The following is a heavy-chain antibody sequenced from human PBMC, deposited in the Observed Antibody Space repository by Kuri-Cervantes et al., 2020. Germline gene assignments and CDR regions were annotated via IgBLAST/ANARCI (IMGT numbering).Heavy chain of an antibody. CDR1: GGSFSGYY. CDR2: INHSGST. J-gene: IGHJ5*02. V-gene: IGHV4-34*09. CDR3: ARVSEYYYGSGNSYSKYSWFDP. D-gene: IGHD3-10*01. Sequence: SQTLSLTCAVYGGSFSGYYWSWIRQPPGKGLEWIGEINHSGSTNYNPSLKSRVTISVDSSKNQFSLNLSSVTAADTAVFYCARVSEYYYGSGNSYSKYSWFDPWGQGTLVTVSS.